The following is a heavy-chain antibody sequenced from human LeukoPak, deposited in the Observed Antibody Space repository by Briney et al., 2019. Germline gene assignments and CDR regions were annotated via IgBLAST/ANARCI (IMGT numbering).Heavy chain of an antibody. CDR2: IYRIGNT. Sequence: SETLSLTCSVSGDSTSSDYWSWIRQPPGKGLEWIGYIYRIGNTDYNPSLKSRVTISLDTSKNQLSLNLTSVTAAHTAVYYCAGRGQRYFRDWGQGTLVTVSS. CDR3: AGRGQRYFRD. J-gene: IGHJ1*01. V-gene: IGHV4-4*08. CDR1: GDSTSSDY.